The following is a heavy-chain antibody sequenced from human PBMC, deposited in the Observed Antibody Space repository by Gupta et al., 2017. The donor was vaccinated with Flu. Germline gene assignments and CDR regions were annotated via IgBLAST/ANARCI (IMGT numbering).Heavy chain of an antibody. V-gene: IGHV3-33*01. CDR3: ARGPYSSGWYSEPLLDS. D-gene: IGHD6-19*01. Sequence: QVQLVESGGGVVQPGRSLRLSCAASGFTFSTYAMHWVRQAPGKGLEWVALIWYDGSNKYYADSVKGRFTISRDNSKNTLYLQMNSLRAEDTAVYYCARGPYSSGWYSEPLLDSWGQGTLVTVSS. CDR2: IWYDGSNK. J-gene: IGHJ4*02. CDR1: GFTFSTYA.